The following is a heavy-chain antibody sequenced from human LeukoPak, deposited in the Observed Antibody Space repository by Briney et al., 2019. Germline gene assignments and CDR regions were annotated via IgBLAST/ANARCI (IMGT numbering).Heavy chain of an antibody. D-gene: IGHD6-6*01. CDR1: GDSISNSY. V-gene: IGHV4-59*01. CDR3: ARGGAARLHFQN. J-gene: IGHJ1*01. CDR2: IYYSGST. Sequence: PSETLSLTCSVSGDSISNSYWSWIRQPPGKGLEWIGYIYYSGSTNYNPSLKSRVTISVDTSKNQFSLKLSSVTAADTAVYYCARGGAARLHFQNWGQGTLVTVSS.